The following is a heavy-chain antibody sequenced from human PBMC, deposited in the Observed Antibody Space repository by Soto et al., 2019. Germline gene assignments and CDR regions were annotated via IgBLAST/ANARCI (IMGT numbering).Heavy chain of an antibody. Sequence: QVQLQQWGAGLLKPSETLSLTCAVYGGSFSGYYWSWIRQPPGKGLEWIGEINHSGSTNYNPSLKSRVTISVDTSKNQFSLKLSSVTAADTAVYYCARGVRYSGYDRDRSFDYWGQGTLVTVSS. D-gene: IGHD5-12*01. CDR1: GGSFSGYY. CDR2: INHSGST. J-gene: IGHJ4*02. V-gene: IGHV4-34*01. CDR3: ARGVRYSGYDRDRSFDY.